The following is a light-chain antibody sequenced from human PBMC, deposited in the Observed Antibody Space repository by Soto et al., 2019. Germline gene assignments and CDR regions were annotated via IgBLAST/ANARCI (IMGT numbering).Light chain of an antibody. CDR1: QSVSSN. Sequence: EIVMTQSPATLSVSPGERATLSCRASQSVSSNLAWYQQKPGQAPPLLIYGASPRATGIPARFSGSGSGTEFTLTISSLQSEDFAIYFCQQYNNWPPDRTFGQGTKVEIK. V-gene: IGKV3-15*01. J-gene: IGKJ1*01. CDR2: GAS. CDR3: QQYNNWPPDRT.